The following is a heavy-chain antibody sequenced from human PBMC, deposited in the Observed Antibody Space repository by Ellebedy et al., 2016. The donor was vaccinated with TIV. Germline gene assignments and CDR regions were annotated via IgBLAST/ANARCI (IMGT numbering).Heavy chain of an antibody. V-gene: IGHV1-69*13. CDR1: GGTFSSYA. CDR3: GYCSGGRCYPHSLGMDV. D-gene: IGHD2-15*01. J-gene: IGHJ6*02. CDR2: IIPIFGTA. Sequence: AASVKVSCKASGGTFSSYAISWVRQAPGQGLEWMGGIIPIFGTANYAQKFQGRVTITADESTRTAYMELSSLRSEDTAVYYCGYCSGGRCYPHSLGMDVWGQGTTVTVSS.